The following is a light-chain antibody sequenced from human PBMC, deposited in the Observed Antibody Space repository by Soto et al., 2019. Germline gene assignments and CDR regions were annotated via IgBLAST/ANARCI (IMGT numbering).Light chain of an antibody. CDR2: AAS. CDR3: QQSHSFPLT. CDR1: QGISSW. J-gene: IGKJ4*01. V-gene: IGKV1D-12*01. Sequence: DIQMTQSPSSVSASVGDRVTITCRASQGISSWLAWYQQKPGRAPKLLIYAASSLHSGVPSRFSASGTGIDFTLTISSLQSEDVGTYFCQQSHSFPLTFGGGTKVEIK.